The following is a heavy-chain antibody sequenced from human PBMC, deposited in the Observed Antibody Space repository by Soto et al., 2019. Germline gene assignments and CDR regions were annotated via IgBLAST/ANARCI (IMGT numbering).Heavy chain of an antibody. CDR3: AKSWFGELFPEPFDY. Sequence: EVQLLESGGGLVQPGGSLRLSFAASGFTFSSYAMSWVRQAPGKGLEWVSAISGSGGSTYYADSVKGRFTISRDNSKNTLYLQMNSLRAEDTAVYYCAKSWFGELFPEPFDYWGQGTLVTVSS. J-gene: IGHJ4*02. CDR2: ISGSGGST. D-gene: IGHD3-10*01. V-gene: IGHV3-23*01. CDR1: GFTFSSYA.